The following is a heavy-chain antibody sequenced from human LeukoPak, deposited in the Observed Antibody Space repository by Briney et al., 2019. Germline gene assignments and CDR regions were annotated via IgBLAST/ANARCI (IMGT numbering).Heavy chain of an antibody. CDR3: ARGHVPRSGRHWDY. Sequence: QPGGSLRLSCAASGFTFNSHWMHWVRQVPGKWLVWVSRIKSDESEINYADFVRGRFTISRDNAKNTLYLQMNSLRAEDTAVYFCARGHVPRSGRHWDYWGQGTLVTVSA. CDR2: IKSDESEI. CDR1: GFTFNSHW. J-gene: IGHJ4*02. V-gene: IGHV3-74*01. D-gene: IGHD3-10*01.